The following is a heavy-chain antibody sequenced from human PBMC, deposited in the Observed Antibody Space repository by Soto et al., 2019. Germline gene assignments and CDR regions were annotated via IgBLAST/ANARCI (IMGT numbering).Heavy chain of an antibody. CDR1: GFTFYTAW. CDR2: IKSKNDGETT. J-gene: IGHJ4*02. Sequence: GGSLRLSCAASGFTFYTAWLNWVRQAPGKGLEWVGRIKSKNDGETTDYATPVKGRFTISRDDPKNTLYLQMNSLKTEDTAVYYFTTDEPVDVVVPAAMGGDYWGQGTLVTVSS. D-gene: IGHD2-2*01. CDR3: TTDEPVDVVVPAAMGGDY. V-gene: IGHV3-15*07.